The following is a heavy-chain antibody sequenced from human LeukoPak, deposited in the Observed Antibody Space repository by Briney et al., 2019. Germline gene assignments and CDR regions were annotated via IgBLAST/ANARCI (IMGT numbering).Heavy chain of an antibody. D-gene: IGHD1-26*01. CDR1: GFSLSTHG. CDR3: ARDLSYGSLDF. Sequence: GGSLRLSCAASGFSLSTHGMHWVRQAPGKGLEGVAGMWYDETREDYADSVKGRFTISRDLSKNTLNLEMNSLRVEDTAMFYCARDLSYGSLDFRGQGTLVTVSS. J-gene: IGHJ4*02. V-gene: IGHV3-33*01. CDR2: MWYDETRE.